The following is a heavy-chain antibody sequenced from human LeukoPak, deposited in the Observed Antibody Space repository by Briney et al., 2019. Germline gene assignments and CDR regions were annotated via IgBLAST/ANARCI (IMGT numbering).Heavy chain of an antibody. Sequence: GGSLRLSCAASGFTVSTNYMSWVRQAPGKGLEWVSVIYSGVSTYYADSVKGKFTISRDNSRNKLYLQMNSLRAEDTAVYYCAREFDSSSLDYWGQGTLVTVPS. D-gene: IGHD6-6*01. J-gene: IGHJ4*02. CDR1: GFTVSTNY. CDR3: AREFDSSSLDY. CDR2: IYSGVST. V-gene: IGHV3-66*01.